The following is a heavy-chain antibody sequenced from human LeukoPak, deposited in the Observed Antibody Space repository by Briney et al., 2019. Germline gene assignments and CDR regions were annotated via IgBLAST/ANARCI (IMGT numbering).Heavy chain of an antibody. CDR1: GFTFSSYA. J-gene: IGHJ4*02. CDR3: ASDSSFDY. D-gene: IGHD6-19*01. V-gene: IGHV3-30*04. CDR2: ISYDGSNK. Sequence: GGSLRLSCAASGFTFSSYAMHWVRQAPGKGLEWVAVISYDGSNKYYADSVKGRFTISRDNSKNTLYLQMNSLRAEDTAVYYCASDSSFDYWGRGTLVTVSS.